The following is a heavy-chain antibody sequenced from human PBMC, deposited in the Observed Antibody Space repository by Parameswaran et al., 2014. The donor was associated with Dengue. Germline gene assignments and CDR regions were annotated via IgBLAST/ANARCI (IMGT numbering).Heavy chain of an antibody. J-gene: IGHJ3*02. CDR2: IGGSRGGT. CDR3: AKDNIAVVPGTRPVAYCTGGNCLGAFDI. D-gene: IGHD2-15*01. Sequence: VRQAPGKGLEWVSTIGGSRGGTYYADSVKGRFTISRDNSKNTVSLQMNSLRTEDTAVYYCAKDNIAVVPGTRPVAYCTGGNCLGAFDIWGQGTMVTVSS. V-gene: IGHV3-23*01.